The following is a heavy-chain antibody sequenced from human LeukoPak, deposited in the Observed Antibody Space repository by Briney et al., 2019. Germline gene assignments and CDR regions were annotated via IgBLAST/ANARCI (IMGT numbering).Heavy chain of an antibody. Sequence: KRSETLSLTCSVSGASISNNNWWNWMRQPPGKGLEWIGDIFHAGSTNYNPSLKSRVTISLDKSKNQFSLTLASVTAADTAVYYCAVLEGYYSGSGTYHWGQGILVTVSS. V-gene: IGHV4-4*02. CDR2: IFHAGST. D-gene: IGHD3-10*01. J-gene: IGHJ1*01. CDR1: GASISNNNW. CDR3: AVLEGYYSGSGTYH.